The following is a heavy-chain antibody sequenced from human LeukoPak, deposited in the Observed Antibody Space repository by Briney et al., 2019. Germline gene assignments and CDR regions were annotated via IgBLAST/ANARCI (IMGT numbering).Heavy chain of an antibody. CDR2: IIPMFGTP. CDR3: AKTLGYCSTTGCYGAFDI. J-gene: IGHJ3*02. Sequence: SVKVSCKASGGTFRSYAISWVRQAPGQGLEWMGGIIPMFGTPSYAQKFQGRVRITADESTSTAYMELSSLRSEDTAVYYCAKTLGYCSTTGCYGAFDIWGQGTMVTVSS. D-gene: IGHD2-2*01. CDR1: GGTFRSYA. V-gene: IGHV1-69*13.